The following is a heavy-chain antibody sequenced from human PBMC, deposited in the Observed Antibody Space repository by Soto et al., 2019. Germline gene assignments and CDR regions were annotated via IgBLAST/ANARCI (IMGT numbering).Heavy chain of an antibody. CDR2: IYYSGST. D-gene: IGHD2-21*02. Sequence: PSEALSLTCTVSGGSISSYYWSWLRQPPGRGLEWIGYIYYSGSTNYNPSLKSRVTISIDTTKSEFSLELRSVTAADTAVYYCARCARAYCGGDCYYRFDPWGQGTLVTVSS. CDR1: GGSISSYY. V-gene: IGHV4-59*01. J-gene: IGHJ5*02. CDR3: ARCARAYCGGDCYYRFDP.